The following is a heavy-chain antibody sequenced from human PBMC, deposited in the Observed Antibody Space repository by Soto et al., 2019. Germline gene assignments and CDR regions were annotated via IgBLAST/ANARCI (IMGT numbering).Heavy chain of an antibody. CDR1: GYTFTGYF. J-gene: IGHJ5*02. V-gene: IGHV1-2*02. D-gene: IGHD3-10*01. CDR3: ARVIRGAYYNSPLDT. Sequence: ASVKVSCKASGYTFTGYFMHWVRQAPGQGLEWMGWINPYSGGADYAQSFQGRVTMTRDTSISTVYMELSRLRFDDTAVYYCARVIRGAYYNSPLDTWGQGTVVTV. CDR2: INPYSGGA.